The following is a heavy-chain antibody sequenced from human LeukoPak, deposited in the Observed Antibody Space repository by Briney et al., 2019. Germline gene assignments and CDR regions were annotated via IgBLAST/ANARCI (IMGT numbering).Heavy chain of an antibody. CDR2: MKQDGSEK. V-gene: IGHV3-7*01. CDR1: GFTFSSYW. D-gene: IGHD6-13*01. CDR3: ATEGIAAAADY. Sequence: GGSLILSCVASGFTFSSYWMSWVRQAPGKGLEWVANMKQDGSEKYYVDSVKGRFTISRDNAKTSVYLQMNSLRAEDTAMYYCATEGIAAAADYWGQGMLVTVSS. J-gene: IGHJ4*02.